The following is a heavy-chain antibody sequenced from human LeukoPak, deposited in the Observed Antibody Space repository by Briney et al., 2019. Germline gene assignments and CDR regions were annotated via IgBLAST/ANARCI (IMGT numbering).Heavy chain of an antibody. V-gene: IGHV4-59*11. Sequence: SETLSLTCTVSGGSISSHYWSWIRQPPGKGLEWIGYIYYSGSTNYNPSLKSRVTISVDTSKNQFSLKLSSVTAADTAVYYCATSRRGYSSGWYDFQHWGQGTLVTVSS. CDR3: ATSRRGYSSGWYDFQH. J-gene: IGHJ1*01. CDR1: GGSISSHY. CDR2: IYYSGST. D-gene: IGHD6-19*01.